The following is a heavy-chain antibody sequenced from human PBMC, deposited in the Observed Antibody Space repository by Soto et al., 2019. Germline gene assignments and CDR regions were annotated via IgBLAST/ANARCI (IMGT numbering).Heavy chain of an antibody. Sequence: SVKVSCKASGGTFSSYTISWVRQAPGQGLEWMGRIIPILGIANYAQKFQGRVTITADKSTSTAYMELSSLRSEDTAVYYCARDATRSGSDYWGQGTLVTVSS. D-gene: IGHD6-19*01. CDR2: IIPILGIA. J-gene: IGHJ4*02. CDR3: ARDATRSGSDY. V-gene: IGHV1-69*04. CDR1: GGTFSSYT.